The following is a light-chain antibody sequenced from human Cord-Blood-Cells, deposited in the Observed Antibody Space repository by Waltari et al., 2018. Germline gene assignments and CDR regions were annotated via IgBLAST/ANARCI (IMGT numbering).Light chain of an antibody. CDR3: QQYNNWPPGT. J-gene: IGKJ1*01. CDR1: QSVSSN. V-gene: IGKV3-15*01. Sequence: ELVMTQSPATLSVSPGERATLSCRARQSVSSNLAWYQQKPVQAPRLLIYGATTRATGIPARFSGSGSGTEFTLTISSLQSEDFAVYYCQQYNNWPPGTFGQGTKVEIK. CDR2: GAT.